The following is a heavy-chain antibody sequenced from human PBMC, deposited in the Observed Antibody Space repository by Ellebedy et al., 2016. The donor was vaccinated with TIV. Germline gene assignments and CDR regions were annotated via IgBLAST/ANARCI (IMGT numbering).Heavy chain of an antibody. J-gene: IGHJ4*02. V-gene: IGHV4-61*08. CDR2: VHYRGYT. CDR1: GGSLSSGDYY. D-gene: IGHD5-24*01. Sequence: MPSETLSLTCTVSGGSLSSGDYYWNWIRQPPGKGREWIAYVHYRGYTNYNPSLESRVAISLDTSKNQVSLKLTSVTAADTAVYYCAREGIDGYNYFDYWGRGTLVTVSS. CDR3: AREGIDGYNYFDY.